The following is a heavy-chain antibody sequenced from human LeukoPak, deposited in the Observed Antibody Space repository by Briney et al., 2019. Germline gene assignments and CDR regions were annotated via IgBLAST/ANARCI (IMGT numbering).Heavy chain of an antibody. Sequence: SETLSLTCTVSGGSISSSSYYWGWVRQPPGKGLEWLGSIYYSGSTYYNPSLKSRVNISRDTSKNHFSLKLDSVTAADTAVYFCARDGPSVYFDYWGQGILVTVSS. CDR3: ARDGPSVYFDY. V-gene: IGHV4-39*02. CDR2: IYYSGST. CDR1: GGSISSSSYY. J-gene: IGHJ4*02.